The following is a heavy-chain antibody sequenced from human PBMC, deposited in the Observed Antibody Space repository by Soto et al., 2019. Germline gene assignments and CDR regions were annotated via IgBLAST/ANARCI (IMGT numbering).Heavy chain of an antibody. J-gene: IGHJ4*02. V-gene: IGHV1-46*01. D-gene: IGHD3-22*01. CDR1: GYTFSSYY. CDR3: ARVGSSMIVSDTDYFDY. Sequence: QVQLVQSGAEVKKPGASVKVSCKATGYTFSSYYMHWVRQAPGQGLEWMGVINPSGDSASYAQKFQGRVTMTRDTSTSTVYMEMSSLRSEDTAVYYCARVGSSMIVSDTDYFDYWGQGTLVTVSS. CDR2: INPSGDSA.